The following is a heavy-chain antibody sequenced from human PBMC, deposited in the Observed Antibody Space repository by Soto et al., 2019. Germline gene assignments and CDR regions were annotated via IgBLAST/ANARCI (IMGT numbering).Heavy chain of an antibody. V-gene: IGHV3-64*01. D-gene: IGHD6-6*01. CDR3: ARRARPDFYYMDV. CDR2: ISSNGVGT. J-gene: IGHJ6*03. CDR1: GFTLSGYA. Sequence: EVQLAESGGGLAQPGGSLRLSCAASGFTLSGYAMDWVRQAPGKGLEYVSGISSNGVGTYYANSVQGRFTISRDNSKNTAERQMGSLRPEDMAVYYCARRARPDFYYMDVWGKGTTVTVSS.